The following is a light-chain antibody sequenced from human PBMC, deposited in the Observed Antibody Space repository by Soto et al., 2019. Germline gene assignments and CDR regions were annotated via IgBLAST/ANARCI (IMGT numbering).Light chain of an antibody. CDR3: QQYGTPRSVT. V-gene: IGKV3-20*01. J-gene: IGKJ5*01. CDR2: GAS. CDR1: QSVDRNY. Sequence: EIVLTQSPGTLSLSPGEEATLSCRAIQSVDRNYLAWYQQKPGQTPRLIIYGASGRADGIPHTFSGSGFGTDFTLTISKVEPEDFAVYYCQQYGTPRSVTFGQGTRLEIK.